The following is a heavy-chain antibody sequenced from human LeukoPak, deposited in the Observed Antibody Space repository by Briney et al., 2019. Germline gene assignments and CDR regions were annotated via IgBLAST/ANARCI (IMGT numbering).Heavy chain of an antibody. J-gene: IGHJ3*02. CDR2: ISGSGGST. CDR3: AKDFISDDYAPNTFDI. D-gene: IGHD3-16*01. V-gene: IGHV3-23*01. Sequence: PGGSLRLSCAASGFTFSSYSMNWVRQAPGKGLEWVSAISGSGGSTYYADSVKGRFTISRDNSKNTLYLQMNSLRAEDTAVYYCAKDFISDDYAPNTFDIWGQGTMVTVS. CDR1: GFTFSSYS.